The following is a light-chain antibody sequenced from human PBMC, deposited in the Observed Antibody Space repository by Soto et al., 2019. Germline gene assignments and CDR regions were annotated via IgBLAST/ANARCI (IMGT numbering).Light chain of an antibody. CDR3: QQYGSSRT. J-gene: IGKJ1*01. CDR1: QSVRSSY. Sequence: EIVLTQSPGTLSLSPGERATLSCRASQSVRSSYLAWYQQKPGQAPRLLIYGASSRATGIPDRFSGSGSGTDFTLTISRLEPEDFGVYYCQQYGSSRTFGHGTKVEIK. V-gene: IGKV3-20*01. CDR2: GAS.